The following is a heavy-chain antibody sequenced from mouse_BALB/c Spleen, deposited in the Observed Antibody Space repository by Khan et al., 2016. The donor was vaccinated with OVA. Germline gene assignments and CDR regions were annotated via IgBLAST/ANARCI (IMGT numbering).Heavy chain of an antibody. V-gene: IGHV5-17*02. J-gene: IGHJ1*01. CDR1: GFTFSSFG. D-gene: IGHD2-4*01. Sequence: EVELVESGGGLVQPGGSRKLSCAASGFTFSSFGMHWVRQAPEKGLEWVAYISSGSNTIHYADTVTGRFTISRDNPKNTLFLQMTSLRSEDTAMYYCVREDYVHWYFDVWGAGTTVTVSS. CDR3: VREDYVHWYFDV. CDR2: ISSGSNTI.